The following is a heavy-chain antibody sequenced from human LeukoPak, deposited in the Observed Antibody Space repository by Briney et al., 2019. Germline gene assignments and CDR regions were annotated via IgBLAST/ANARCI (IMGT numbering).Heavy chain of an antibody. CDR1: GGSFSGYY. V-gene: IGHV4-34*01. Sequence: PSETLSLTCAVYGGSFSGYYCSWIRQPPGKGLEWIGEISHSGSANYNPSLKSRVTISVDTSKNHFSLRLSSVTAADTAVYYCARSLKRNCSGGSCYRPNWFDPWGQGTLVIVSS. J-gene: IGHJ5*02. D-gene: IGHD2-15*01. CDR2: ISHSGSA. CDR3: ARSLKRNCSGGSCYRPNWFDP.